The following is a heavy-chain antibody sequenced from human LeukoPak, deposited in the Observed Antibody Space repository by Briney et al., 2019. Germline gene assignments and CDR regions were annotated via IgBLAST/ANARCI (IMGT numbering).Heavy chain of an antibody. V-gene: IGHV3-7*03. CDR3: ARAVTTVTSVGMDV. CDR2: IKQDGSEK. J-gene: IGHJ6*02. Sequence: GGSLRLSCAASGFTFSSYWMSWVRQAPGKGLEWVANIKQDGSEKYYVDSVKGRFTISRDNAKNSLYLQMNSLRAEDTAVYYCARAVTTVTSVGMDVWGQGTTVTVSS. CDR1: GFTFSSYW. D-gene: IGHD4-17*01.